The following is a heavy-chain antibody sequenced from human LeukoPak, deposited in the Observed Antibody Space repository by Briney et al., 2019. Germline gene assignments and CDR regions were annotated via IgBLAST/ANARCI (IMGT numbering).Heavy chain of an antibody. CDR1: RFTFSSYW. J-gene: IGHJ4*02. CDR3: ARDRGEYYFDS. V-gene: IGHV3-74*01. CDR2: INSDGSST. D-gene: IGHD3-10*01. Sequence: GGSLRLSCAASRFTFSSYWMHWVHQAPGKGLVWVSRINSDGSSTNYADSVKGRFTISRDNAKNTLYLQLNSLRAEDTAVYYCARDRGEYYFDSWGQGTLVTVSS.